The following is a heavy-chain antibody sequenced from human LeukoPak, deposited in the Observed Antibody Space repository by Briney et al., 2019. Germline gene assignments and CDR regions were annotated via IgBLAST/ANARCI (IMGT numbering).Heavy chain of an antibody. Sequence: AGGSLRLSCAASGFTFSSYSMNWVRQAPGKGLEWVSTISSSSSYIYYAAPVKGRFIISSDNAKNSPYLQMNSLRAEDTAVYYCARRGIISGWYWAYYFDYWGQGTLVTVSS. CDR2: ISSSSSYI. CDR1: GFTFSSYS. J-gene: IGHJ4*02. CDR3: ARRGIISGWYWAYYFDY. D-gene: IGHD6-19*01. V-gene: IGHV3-21*01.